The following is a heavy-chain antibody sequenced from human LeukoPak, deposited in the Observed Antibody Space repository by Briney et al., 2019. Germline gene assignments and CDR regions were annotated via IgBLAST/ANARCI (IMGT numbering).Heavy chain of an antibody. D-gene: IGHD3-3*01. V-gene: IGHV1-69*13. J-gene: IGHJ4*02. CDR1: GGTFSSYA. Sequence: ASVKVSCKASGGTFSSYAISWVRQAPGQGLEWMGGIIPIFGTANYAQKFQGRVTITADESTSTAYMGLSSLRSEDTAVYYCATGLPITIFGVVMSLFDYWGQGTLVTVSS. CDR3: ATGLPITIFGVVMSLFDY. CDR2: IIPIFGTA.